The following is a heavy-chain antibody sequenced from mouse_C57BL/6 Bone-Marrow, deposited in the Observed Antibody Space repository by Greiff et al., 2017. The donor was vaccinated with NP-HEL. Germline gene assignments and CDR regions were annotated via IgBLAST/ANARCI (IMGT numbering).Heavy chain of an antibody. CDR3: ARRTLGRNWYFDV. D-gene: IGHD4-1*01. Sequence: QVQLQQPGAELVRPGSSVKLSCKASGYTFTSYWMDWVKQRPGQGLEWIGNIYPSDSETHYNQKFKDKATLTVDKSSSTAYMQLSSLTSEDSAVYYCARRTLGRNWYFDVWGTGTTVTVSS. CDR2: IYPSDSET. V-gene: IGHV1-61*01. CDR1: GYTFTSYW. J-gene: IGHJ1*03.